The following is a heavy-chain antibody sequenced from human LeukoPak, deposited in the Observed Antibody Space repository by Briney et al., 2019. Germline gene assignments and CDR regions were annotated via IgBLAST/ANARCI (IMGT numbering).Heavy chain of an antibody. CDR2: ISSSGSTI. J-gene: IGHJ4*02. CDR3: ARAPSPYGILTGYYLDY. Sequence: PGGSLRLSCAASGFTFSSYEMNWVRQAPGKGLEWVSYISSSGSTIYYADSVKGRFTISRDNAKNSLYLQMNSLRAEDTAVYYCARAPSPYGILTGYYLDYWGQGTLVTVSS. D-gene: IGHD3-9*01. V-gene: IGHV3-48*03. CDR1: GFTFSSYE.